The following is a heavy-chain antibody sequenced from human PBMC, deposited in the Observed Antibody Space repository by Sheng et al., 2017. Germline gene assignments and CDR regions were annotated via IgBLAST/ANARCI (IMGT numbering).Heavy chain of an antibody. Sequence: GPGVKKPGASVKVSCKTSGYTFSNHGINWVRQAPGQGLEWMGGITVYSGIQKIAQKFQGRFTMTTDTSTTTAYMELGSLRSDDTAVYFCARDLGVLGVVAVIAFDYWGQGSLVTVVL. J-gene: IGHJ4*02. CDR2: ITVYSGIQ. D-gene: IGHD2-21*01. CDR1: GYTFSNHG. CDR3: ARDLGVLGVVAVIAFDY. V-gene: IGHV1-18*01.